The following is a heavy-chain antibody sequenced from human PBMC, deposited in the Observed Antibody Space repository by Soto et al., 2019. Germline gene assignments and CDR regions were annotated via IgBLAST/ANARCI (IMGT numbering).Heavy chain of an antibody. CDR3: ARRYCSGGSYYSLVGNDY. D-gene: IGHD2-15*01. V-gene: IGHV1-8*01. CDR2: MNPNSGNT. CDR1: GYTFTSYD. Sequence: QVQLVQSGAEVKKPGASVKVSCKASGYTFTSYDINWVRQATGQGLEWMGWMNPNSGNTGYAQKFQGRVTMTRNTSISTAYMELSSLRSEDTAVYYCARRYCSGGSYYSLVGNDYWGQGTLVTVSS. J-gene: IGHJ4*02.